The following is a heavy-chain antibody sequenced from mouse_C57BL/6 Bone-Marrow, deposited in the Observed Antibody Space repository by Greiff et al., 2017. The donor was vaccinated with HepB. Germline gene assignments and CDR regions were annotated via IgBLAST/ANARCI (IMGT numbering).Heavy chain of an antibody. CDR1: GYAFSSSW. V-gene: IGHV1-82*01. CDR3: ARRNYYGSSFYWYFDV. D-gene: IGHD1-1*01. J-gene: IGHJ1*03. CDR2: IYPGDGDT. Sequence: QLKQSGPELVKPGASVKISCKASGYAFSSSWMNWVKQRPGKGLEWIGRIYPGDGDTNYNGKFKGKATLTADKSSSTAYMQLSSLTSEDSAVYFCARRNYYGSSFYWYFDVWGTGTTVTVSS.